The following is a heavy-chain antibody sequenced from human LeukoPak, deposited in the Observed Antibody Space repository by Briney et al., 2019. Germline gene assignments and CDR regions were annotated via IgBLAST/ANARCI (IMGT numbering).Heavy chain of an antibody. CDR3: AKSRVSGYRHPFDY. V-gene: IGHV3-9*01. D-gene: IGHD3-22*01. CDR1: GFTFDDYA. J-gene: IGHJ4*02. Sequence: GGSLRLFCAASGFTFDDYAMHWVRQAPGKGLEWVSGISWNSGSIGYADSVKGRFTISRDNAKNSLYLQMNSLRAEDTALYYCAKSRVSGYRHPFDYWGQGTLVTVSS. CDR2: ISWNSGSI.